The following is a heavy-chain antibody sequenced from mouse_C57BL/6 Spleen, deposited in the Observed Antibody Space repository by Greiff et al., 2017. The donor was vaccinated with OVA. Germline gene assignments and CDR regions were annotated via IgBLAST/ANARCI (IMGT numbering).Heavy chain of an antibody. CDR3: AREGSYAMDY. CDR1: GYSFTGYY. CDR2: INPSTGGT. D-gene: IGHD1-1*01. J-gene: IGHJ4*01. V-gene: IGHV1-42*01. Sequence: LVESGPELVKPGASVKISCKASGYSFTGYYMNWVKQSPEKSLEWIGEINPSTGGTTYNQKFKAKATLTVDKSSSTAYMQLKSLTSEDSAVYYCAREGSYAMDYWGQGTSVTVSS.